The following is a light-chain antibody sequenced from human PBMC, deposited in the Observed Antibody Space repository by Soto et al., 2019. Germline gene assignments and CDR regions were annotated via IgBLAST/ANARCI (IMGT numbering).Light chain of an antibody. CDR1: QSISSW. J-gene: IGKJ1*01. Sequence: DIEMTRSPSTLSASVGARVTIPCRASQSISSWLAWYQQKPGKAPKLLIYDASSLESGVPSRFSGSGSGTEFTLTISSLQPDDFATYFCQQYNSYSWTFGQGTKVDI. V-gene: IGKV1-5*01. CDR3: QQYNSYSWT. CDR2: DAS.